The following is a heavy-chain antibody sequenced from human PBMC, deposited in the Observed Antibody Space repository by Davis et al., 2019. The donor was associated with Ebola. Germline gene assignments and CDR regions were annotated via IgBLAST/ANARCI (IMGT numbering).Heavy chain of an antibody. D-gene: IGHD5-12*01. CDR3: ARVISPRRVWGGYEY. J-gene: IGHJ4*02. V-gene: IGHV3-30*19. CDR1: GFTFSHYG. Sequence: GESLKISCAASGFTFSHYGMHWVRQAPGKGLEWVAIVSFDETYKNYADSVKGRFTIAKDNSKNTVSLQMNSLRLEDTAVYYCARVISPRRVWGGYEYWGQGSLVTVSS. CDR2: VSFDETYK.